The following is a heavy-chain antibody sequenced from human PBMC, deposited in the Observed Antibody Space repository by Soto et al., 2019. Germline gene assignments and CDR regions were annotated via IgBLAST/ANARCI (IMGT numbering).Heavy chain of an antibody. J-gene: IGHJ6*02. CDR3: ASAEKQLYLHLPICDGMDV. CDR2: IIPSFGTA. Sequence: QVQLVQSGAEVKKPGSSVKVSCKASGGTFSSYTINWVRQAPGQGLEWMGGIIPSFGTANYAQKFQGKVTITADESTSTACVELSSLGWEDTAVYYCASAEKQLYLHLPICDGMDVWGQGPTVTVSS. V-gene: IGHV1-69*12. D-gene: IGHD5-18*01. CDR1: GGTFSSYT.